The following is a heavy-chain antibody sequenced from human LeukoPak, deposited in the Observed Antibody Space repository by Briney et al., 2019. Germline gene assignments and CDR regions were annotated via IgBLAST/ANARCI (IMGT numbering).Heavy chain of an antibody. Sequence: PGGSLRLSCAASGFTFNNAWMSWVRQAPGKGLEWVGRIKSKTDGETTDYAAPVKGRFTISRDDSKNTLYLQMNSLKTEDTAVYYCRTLVGPTFPWGQGTLVTVSS. CDR2: IKSKTDGETT. V-gene: IGHV3-15*01. D-gene: IGHD1-26*01. CDR1: GFTFNNAW. CDR3: RTLVGPTFP. J-gene: IGHJ5*02.